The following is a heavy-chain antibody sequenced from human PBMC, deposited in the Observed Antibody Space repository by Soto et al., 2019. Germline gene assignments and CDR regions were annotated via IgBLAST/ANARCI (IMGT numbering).Heavy chain of an antibody. Sequence: VQLVQSGAEVKKPGASVKVSCKASGDILTTYAITWVRQAPGQGLEWMGWISAYNGNTNYAQKFQGRVAMTTDTPRGTVYMDLRSRMSDDTAVYYCGEVAGPPHNWLDPWGQGPLVTVSS. J-gene: IGHJ5*02. CDR2: ISAYNGNT. CDR3: GEVAGPPHNWLDP. V-gene: IGHV1-18*04. D-gene: IGHD6-19*01. CDR1: GDILTTYA.